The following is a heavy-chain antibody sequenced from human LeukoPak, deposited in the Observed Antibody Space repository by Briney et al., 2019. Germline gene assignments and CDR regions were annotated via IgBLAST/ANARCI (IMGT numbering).Heavy chain of an antibody. J-gene: IGHJ4*02. CDR1: GGSISSYY. V-gene: IGHV4-39*01. Sequence: PSETLSLTCTVSGGSISSYYWTWIRQPPGKGLEWIGSIYYSKNTYYNPSLKSRVTISADTSKNQFSLTLGSVSATDTAVYYCVSPRGFSYGYFDYWGQGTLVTVSS. D-gene: IGHD5-18*01. CDR2: IYYSKNT. CDR3: VSPRGFSYGYFDY.